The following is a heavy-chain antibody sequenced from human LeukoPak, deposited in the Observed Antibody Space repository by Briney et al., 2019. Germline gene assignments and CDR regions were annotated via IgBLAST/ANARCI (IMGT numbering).Heavy chain of an antibody. D-gene: IGHD5-18*01. V-gene: IGHV5-51*01. Sequence: GESLKISCKASGYSFTNYWIGWVRQMPGKGLEWMGIIYPGDSDTRYSPSFQGQVIISADKSISTAYLQWSSLKASDTAMYYCARRSDTAMVADFDYWGQGTLVTVSS. CDR2: IYPGDSDT. J-gene: IGHJ4*02. CDR1: GYSFTNYW. CDR3: ARRSDTAMVADFDY.